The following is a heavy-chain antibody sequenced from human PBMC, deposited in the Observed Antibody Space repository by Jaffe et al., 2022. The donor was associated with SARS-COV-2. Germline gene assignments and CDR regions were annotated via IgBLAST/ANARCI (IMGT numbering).Heavy chain of an antibody. Sequence: EVQLVESGGGLVQPGRSLRLSCAASGFTFDDYAMHWVRQAPGKGLEWVSGISWNSGSIGYADSVKGRFTISRDNAKNSLYLQMNSLRAEDTALYYCAKDGDSSSWYGNRYYYYYGMDVWGQGTTVTVSS. J-gene: IGHJ6*02. CDR2: ISWNSGSI. V-gene: IGHV3-9*01. CDR3: AKDGDSSSWYGNRYYYYYGMDV. CDR1: GFTFDDYA. D-gene: IGHD6-13*01.